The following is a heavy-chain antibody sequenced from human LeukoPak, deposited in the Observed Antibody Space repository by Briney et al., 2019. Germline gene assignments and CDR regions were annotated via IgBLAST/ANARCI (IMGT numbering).Heavy chain of an antibody. CDR2: ISYDGSNK. CDR1: GFTFSSYA. CDR3: ATIGGGYYYGDFQH. V-gene: IGHV3-30-3*01. D-gene: IGHD3-22*01. Sequence: GGSLRLSCAASGFTFSSYAMHWVRQAPGKGLEWVAVISYDGSNKYYADSVKGRFTISRDNSKNTLYLQMNSLRAEDTAVYYCATIGGGYYYGDFQHWGQGTLVTVPS. J-gene: IGHJ1*01.